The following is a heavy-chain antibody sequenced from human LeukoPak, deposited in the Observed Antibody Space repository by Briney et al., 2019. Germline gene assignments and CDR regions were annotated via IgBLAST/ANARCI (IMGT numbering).Heavy chain of an antibody. CDR3: ARRKDSYASWGAFDI. Sequence: SETLSLTCAVYGGSFSGYYWSWIRQPPGKGLEWIGEINHSGSTNYNPSLKSRVTISVDTSKNQFSLKLSSVTAADTAVYYCARRKDSYASWGAFDIWGQGTMVTVSS. D-gene: IGHD5-18*01. CDR2: INHSGST. V-gene: IGHV4-34*01. CDR1: GGSFSGYY. J-gene: IGHJ3*02.